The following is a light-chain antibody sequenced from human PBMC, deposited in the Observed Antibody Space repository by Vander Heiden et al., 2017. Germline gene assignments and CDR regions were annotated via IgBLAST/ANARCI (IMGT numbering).Light chain of an antibody. CDR3: QTWDRSTVA. Sequence: SYELPQPPSVSVSPGPPPSITCSGDDLGQKYICGYQQKPGQSPVLVMYEDTKRPTGIPERFSGANAGNTATLTISGTQAMDEGDYYCQTWDRSTVAFGGGTRLTVL. V-gene: IGLV3-1*01. CDR2: EDT. J-gene: IGLJ2*01. CDR1: DLGQKY.